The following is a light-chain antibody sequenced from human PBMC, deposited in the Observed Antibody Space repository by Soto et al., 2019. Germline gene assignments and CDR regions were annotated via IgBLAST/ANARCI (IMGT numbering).Light chain of an antibody. CDR1: SSDVGGYSY. V-gene: IGLV2-14*03. CDR2: DVS. Sequence: QSALTQPASVSGSPGQSITISCTGTSSDVGGYSYVSWYQHHPGKAPKLMIYDVSNRPSGVSNRFSGSKSGNTASLTISGLQAEDEADYYCSSYTSSSSVTFGRGTKVTVL. CDR3: SSYTSSSSVT. J-gene: IGLJ2*01.